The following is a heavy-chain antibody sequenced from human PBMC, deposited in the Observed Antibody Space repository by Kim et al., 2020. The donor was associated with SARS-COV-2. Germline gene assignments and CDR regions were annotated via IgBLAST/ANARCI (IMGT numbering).Heavy chain of an antibody. CDR2: ISANNGDT. CDR3: ARKGTGAPLDS. J-gene: IGHJ4*02. V-gene: IGHV1-18*01. Sequence: ASVKVSCKASGYTFTSFGISWQRQAPGQGLEWMGWISANNGDTHSARNLQVRVTMTTDTSTSTAYMELRSLRSDDTAVYYCARKGTGAPLDSWGQGTLVTVSS. D-gene: IGHD1-1*01. CDR1: GYTFTSFG.